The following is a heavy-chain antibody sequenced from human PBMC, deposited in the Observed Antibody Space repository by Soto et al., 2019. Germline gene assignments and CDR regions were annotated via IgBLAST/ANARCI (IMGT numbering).Heavy chain of an antibody. Sequence: GAAVKVSCKASGGTFSRYAISWVRQAPGQGLEWMGGIIPIFGTANYAQKFQGRVTITADESTSTAYMELSSLRSEDTAVYYCARGSVAARLYYYYGMDVWGQGTTVTVSS. V-gene: IGHV1-69*13. D-gene: IGHD6-6*01. J-gene: IGHJ6*02. CDR1: GGTFSRYA. CDR2: IIPIFGTA. CDR3: ARGSVAARLYYYYGMDV.